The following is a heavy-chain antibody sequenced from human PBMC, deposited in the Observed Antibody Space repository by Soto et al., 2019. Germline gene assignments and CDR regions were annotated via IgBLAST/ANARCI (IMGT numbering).Heavy chain of an antibody. D-gene: IGHD4-17*01. J-gene: IGHJ5*02. CDR2: ISGSGGST. Sequence: GSLRLSCAASGFTFSSYAMSWVRQAPGKGLEWVSAISGSGGSTYYADSVKGRFTISRDNSKNTLYLQMNSLRAEDTAVYYCAKDRDYGDYGGWFDPWGQGTLVTVSS. CDR3: AKDRDYGDYGGWFDP. V-gene: IGHV3-23*01. CDR1: GFTFSSYA.